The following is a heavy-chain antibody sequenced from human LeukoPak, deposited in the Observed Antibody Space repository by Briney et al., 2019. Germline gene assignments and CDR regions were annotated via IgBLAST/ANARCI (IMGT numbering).Heavy chain of an antibody. CDR3: ARFSSYYDSSLHYVDH. Sequence: PSETLSLTCTVSDDSITMYYWTWIRQPPGKGLEWIGYVDHTGSTKFNPSLNGRVSISRDTSNNSFSLRLRSVTAADTAVYYCARFSSYYDSSLHYVDHWGQGTLVSVSA. J-gene: IGHJ4*02. CDR1: DDSITMYY. D-gene: IGHD3-22*01. V-gene: IGHV4-59*01. CDR2: VDHTGST.